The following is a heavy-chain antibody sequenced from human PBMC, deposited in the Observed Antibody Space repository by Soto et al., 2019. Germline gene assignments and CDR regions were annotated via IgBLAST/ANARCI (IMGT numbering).Heavy chain of an antibody. J-gene: IGHJ1*01. CDR3: ASKSEYSPH. Sequence: PPGKGLEWIGYIYYSGSTNYNPSLKRRDTISVDTSKTQFSLKLSSVTAADTAVYYCASKSEYSPHWGQGTLVTVSS. V-gene: IGHV4-59*01. CDR2: IYYSGST.